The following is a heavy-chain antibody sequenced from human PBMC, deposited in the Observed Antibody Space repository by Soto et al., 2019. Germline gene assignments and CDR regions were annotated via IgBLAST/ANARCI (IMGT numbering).Heavy chain of an antibody. J-gene: IGHJ4*02. Sequence: GSLRLSCAASGFTFSGYNMSWIRQAPGKGLEWVSYITSSGSNTFDAESVKGRFTISRDNTMNLLYLQMNSLSAEDTAVYYCTKDRHPDGIWTFDYWGQGALVTVSS. CDR2: ITSSGSNT. V-gene: IGHV3-11*01. CDR1: GFTFSGYN. D-gene: IGHD3-9*01. CDR3: TKDRHPDGIWTFDY.